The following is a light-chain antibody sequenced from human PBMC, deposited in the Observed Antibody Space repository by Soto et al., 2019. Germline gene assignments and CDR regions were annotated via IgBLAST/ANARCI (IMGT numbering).Light chain of an antibody. CDR3: NAYTSTNTLV. J-gene: IGLJ2*01. Sequence: QSALTQPASVSGSPGQSITISCTGTSSDVGGYNHVSWYQQHPGKATKLMIYDVTDRPSGVSNRFSGSKSGNTASLAISGLQAEDEADSYCNAYTSTNTLVFGGGTQLTVL. CDR2: DVT. V-gene: IGLV2-14*03. CDR1: SSDVGGYNH.